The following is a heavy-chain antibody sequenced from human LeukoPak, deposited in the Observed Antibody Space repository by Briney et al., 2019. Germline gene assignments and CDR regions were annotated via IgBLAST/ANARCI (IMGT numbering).Heavy chain of an antibody. CDR2: TSGSGGST. D-gene: IGHD1-1*01. Sequence: GGSLRLSCAASGITFSSYAMSWVRQAPGKGLEWVSTTSGSGGSTYYADSVKGRFTISRDNSKNTLYLQMNSLRAEDTAVYYCAKDPPTSGTTFDYWGQGTLVTVSS. J-gene: IGHJ4*02. V-gene: IGHV3-23*01. CDR3: AKDPPTSGTTFDY. CDR1: GITFSSYA.